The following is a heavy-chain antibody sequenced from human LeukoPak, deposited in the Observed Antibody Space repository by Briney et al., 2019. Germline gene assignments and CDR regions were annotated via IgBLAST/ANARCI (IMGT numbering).Heavy chain of an antibody. CDR3: ARVYFDQNDY. Sequence: ASVKVSCKASGYTFTSYDINWVRQATGQGLEWMGWMNPNSGSTGYAQKFQGRVTMTTDTSTSTAYMELRSLRSDDTAVYYCARVYFDQNDYWGQGTLVTVSS. D-gene: IGHD3-9*01. CDR1: GYTFTSYD. V-gene: IGHV1-8*01. J-gene: IGHJ4*02. CDR2: MNPNSGST.